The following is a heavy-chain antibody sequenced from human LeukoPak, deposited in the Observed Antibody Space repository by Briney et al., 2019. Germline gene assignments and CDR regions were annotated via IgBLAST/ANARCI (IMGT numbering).Heavy chain of an antibody. V-gene: IGHV1-69*04. D-gene: IGHD2-15*01. CDR3: ASGYCSGGSCYSEYYGMDV. Sequence: SVKVSCKASGGTFSSYAISWVRQAPGQGLEWMGRIIPILGIANYAQKFQGRVTITADKSTSTAYMELSSLRSEDTAVYYCASGYCSGGSCYSEYYGMDVWGQGTTVTVSS. CDR2: IIPILGIA. J-gene: IGHJ6*02. CDR1: GGTFSSYA.